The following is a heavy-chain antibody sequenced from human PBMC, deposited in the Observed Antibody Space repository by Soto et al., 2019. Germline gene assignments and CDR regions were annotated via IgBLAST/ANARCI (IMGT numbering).Heavy chain of an antibody. Sequence: ASVKVSCKASGYTFTSYDINWVRQATGQGLEWMGWMNPNSGNTGYAQKFQGRVTMTRNTSISTAYMELSSLRVEDTAVYYCVRDCLRCGSGYSDYWGQGTLVTVSS. CDR3: VRDCLRCGSGYSDY. J-gene: IGHJ4*02. CDR1: GYTFTSYD. CDR2: MNPNSGNT. D-gene: IGHD5-12*01. V-gene: IGHV1-8*01.